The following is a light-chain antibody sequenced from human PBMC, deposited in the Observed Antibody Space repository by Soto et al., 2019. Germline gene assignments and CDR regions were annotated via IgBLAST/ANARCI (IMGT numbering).Light chain of an antibody. V-gene: IGKV3D-20*02. CDR1: QSVSSSY. CDR3: QLRSNWLIT. Sequence: EIVLTQSPGTLSLSPGERATLSCRASQSVSSSYLAWYQQKPGQAPRLLIYDASNRATGIPARFSGSGSGTDFTLTISSLEPEDFAVYYCQLRSNWLITFGQGTRLEIK. J-gene: IGKJ5*01. CDR2: DAS.